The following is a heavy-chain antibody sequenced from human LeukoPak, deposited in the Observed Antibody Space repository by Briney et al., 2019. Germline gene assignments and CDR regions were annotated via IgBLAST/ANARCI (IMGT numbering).Heavy chain of an antibody. CDR3: ARGPPPIAVAGFTFDY. D-gene: IGHD6-19*01. J-gene: IGHJ4*02. V-gene: IGHV1-46*01. CDR1: GYTFTSYY. CDR2: INPSGGST. Sequence: ASVKVSCKASGYTFTSYYMHWVRQAPGQGLEWMGIINPSGGSTSYAQKFQGRVTMTRDTSTSTVYMELSSLRSEDTAVYYCARGPPPIAVAGFTFDYWGQGTLVTVSS.